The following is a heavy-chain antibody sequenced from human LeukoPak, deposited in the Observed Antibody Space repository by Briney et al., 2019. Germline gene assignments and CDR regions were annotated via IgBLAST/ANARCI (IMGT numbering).Heavy chain of an antibody. D-gene: IGHD5-12*01. CDR3: AKEFPGYSFDY. CDR2: FSGSGGST. CDR1: GFTFRSFG. Sequence: PGGSLRLSCEASGFTFRSFGMSWVRQAPGKGLEWVSGFSGSGGSTSYADSVKGRFTISRDMSKNTLYLQMNTLRAEDTAIYYCAKEFPGYSFDYWGQGTLATVSS. J-gene: IGHJ4*02. V-gene: IGHV3-23*01.